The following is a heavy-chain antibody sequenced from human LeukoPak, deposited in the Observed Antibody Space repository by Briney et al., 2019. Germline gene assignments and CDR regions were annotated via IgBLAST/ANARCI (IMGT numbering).Heavy chain of an antibody. V-gene: IGHV3-66*01. CDR1: GFTVSSNY. Sequence: GGSLRLSCAASGFTVSSNYMSWVRQAPGKGLEWVSVIYSGGSTYYADSVKGRFTISRDNSKNTLYLQMNSLRAEDTAVYYCASLAEFGDAVYFDYWGQGTLVTVSS. CDR3: ASLAEFGDAVYFDY. J-gene: IGHJ4*02. D-gene: IGHD3-10*01. CDR2: IYSGGST.